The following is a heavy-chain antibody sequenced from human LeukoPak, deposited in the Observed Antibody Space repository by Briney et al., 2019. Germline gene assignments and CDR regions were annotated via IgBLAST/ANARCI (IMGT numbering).Heavy chain of an antibody. Sequence: ASVKVSCKASGYTFTSYGISWVRQAPGQGLEWMGWISAYNGNTNYAQKLQGRVTMTTDTSTSTAYMELRSLRSDDTAVYYCARGYYYYDSSGYSVYWGQGTLVTVSS. D-gene: IGHD3-22*01. CDR2: ISAYNGNT. CDR3: ARGYYYYDSSGYSVY. V-gene: IGHV1-18*01. J-gene: IGHJ4*02. CDR1: GYTFTSYG.